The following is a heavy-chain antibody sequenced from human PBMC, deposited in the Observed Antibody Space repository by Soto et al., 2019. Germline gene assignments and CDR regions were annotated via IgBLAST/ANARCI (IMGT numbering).Heavy chain of an antibody. CDR3: ARGIEGWYQGRYYYGMDV. CDR2: IYYSGST. CDR1: VGSVSSGSYY. J-gene: IGHJ6*02. V-gene: IGHV4-61*01. D-gene: IGHD6-19*01. Sequence: PSETLSLTCTVSVGSVSSGSYYWSWIRQPPGKGLEWIGYIYYSGSTNYNPSLKSRVTISVDTSKNQFSLKLSSVTAADTAAYYCARGIEGWYQGRYYYGMDVWGQGTTVTVSS.